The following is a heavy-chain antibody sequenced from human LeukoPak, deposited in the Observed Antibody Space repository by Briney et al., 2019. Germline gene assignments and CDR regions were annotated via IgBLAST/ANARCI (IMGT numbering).Heavy chain of an antibody. V-gene: IGHV3-23*01. CDR2: ISGSGDNT. J-gene: IGHJ5*02. CDR3: AKEDRGAPSCLDP. CDR1: GFTFSSYA. D-gene: IGHD3-10*01. Sequence: PGGSLRLSCAASGFTFSSYAMSWVRQAPGKGLEWVSAISGSGDNTYYADSVKGRFTISRDNSKNTLYPQMNSLRAEDTAVYYCAKEDRGAPSCLDPWGQGTLVTVSS.